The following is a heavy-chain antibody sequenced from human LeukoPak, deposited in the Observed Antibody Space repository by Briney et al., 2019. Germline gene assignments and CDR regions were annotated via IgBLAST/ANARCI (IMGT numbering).Heavy chain of an antibody. CDR3: ARADDSSGYYYPDDAFDI. Sequence: TGGSLRLSCAASGFTFSSYSMNWVRQAPGKGLEWVANIKQDGSEKYYVDSVEGRFTISRDNAKNSLYLQMNSLRAEDTAVYYCARADDSSGYYYPDDAFDIWGQGTMVTVSS. J-gene: IGHJ3*02. D-gene: IGHD3-22*01. CDR2: IKQDGSEK. V-gene: IGHV3-7*04. CDR1: GFTFSSYS.